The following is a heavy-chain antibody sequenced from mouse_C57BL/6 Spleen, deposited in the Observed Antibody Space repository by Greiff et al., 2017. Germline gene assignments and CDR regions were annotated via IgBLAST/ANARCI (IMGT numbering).Heavy chain of an antibody. CDR3: ARRGVVAPYYAMDD. CDR2: INPGSGGT. CDR1: GYAFTNYL. V-gene: IGHV1-54*01. D-gene: IGHD1-1*01. Sequence: QVQLQQSGAELVRPGTSVKVSCKASGYAFTNYLIEWVKQRPGQGLEWIGVINPGSGGTNYNEKFKGKATLTADKSSSTAYMQLSSLTSEDSAVYFCARRGVVAPYYAMDDWGQGTSVTVSS. J-gene: IGHJ4*01.